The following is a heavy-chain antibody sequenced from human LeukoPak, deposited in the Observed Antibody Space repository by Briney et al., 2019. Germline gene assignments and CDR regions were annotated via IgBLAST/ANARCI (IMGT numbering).Heavy chain of an antibody. CDR2: IYSGGST. Sequence: GGSLRLSCAASGCTVSSNYMSWVRQAPGKGLEWVSVIYSGGSTYYADSVKGRFTISRDNSKNTLYLQMNSLRAEDTAVYYCARSRSGYSYGYPDWGQGTLVTVSS. V-gene: IGHV3-53*01. D-gene: IGHD5-18*01. CDR3: ARSRSGYSYGYPD. CDR1: GCTVSSNY. J-gene: IGHJ4*02.